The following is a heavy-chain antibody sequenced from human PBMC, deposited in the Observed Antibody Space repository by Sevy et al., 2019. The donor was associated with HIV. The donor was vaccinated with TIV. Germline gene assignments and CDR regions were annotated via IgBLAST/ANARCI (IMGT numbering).Heavy chain of an antibody. CDR3: ARDEVTVAGNYYFDY. V-gene: IGHV3-53*01. CDR2: IYSGGST. Sequence: GGSLRLSCAASGFTVSSNYMSWVRQAPGKGLEWVSVIYSGGSTYYADSVKGRFTISRDNSKNTLYLQMNSLRAEDTAAYYCARDEVTVAGNYYFDYWGQGTLVTVSS. D-gene: IGHD6-19*01. CDR1: GFTVSSNY. J-gene: IGHJ4*02.